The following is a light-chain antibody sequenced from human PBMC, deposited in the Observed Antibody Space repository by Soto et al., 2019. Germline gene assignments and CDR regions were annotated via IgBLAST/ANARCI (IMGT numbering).Light chain of an antibody. CDR3: CSHAGTYDVL. Sequence: QSVLTQPRSVSGSPGQSVTISCTGTSSDVDGYNYVSWYQHHPGKAPKLMIYTVNKRPSGVPDRFSGSKSGNTASLTISGLQAEDEADYYCCSHAGTYDVLFGGGTKLTVL. CDR2: TVN. J-gene: IGLJ2*01. CDR1: SSDVDGYNY. V-gene: IGLV2-11*01.